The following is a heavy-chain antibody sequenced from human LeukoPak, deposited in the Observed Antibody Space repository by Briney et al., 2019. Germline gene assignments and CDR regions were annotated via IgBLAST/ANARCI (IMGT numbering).Heavy chain of an antibody. CDR1: GYTFTSYD. Sequence: ASVKVSCKASGYTFTSYDINWVRQATGQGLEWMGWMNPNSGNTGYAQKFQGRVTMTRNTSISTAYMELSSLRSEDTAVYYCARELALDTAMVTGDYYGMDVWGQGPTVTVSS. D-gene: IGHD5-18*01. CDR3: ARELALDTAMVTGDYYGMDV. J-gene: IGHJ6*02. CDR2: MNPNSGNT. V-gene: IGHV1-8*01.